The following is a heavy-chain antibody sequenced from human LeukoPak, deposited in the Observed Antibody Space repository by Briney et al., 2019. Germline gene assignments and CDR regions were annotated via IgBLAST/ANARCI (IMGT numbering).Heavy chain of an antibody. CDR2: IYYSGST. Sequence: PSETLSLTCTVSGGSISSYYWSWIRQPPGKGLEWIGYIYYSGSTNYNPSLKSRVTISVDTSKNQFSLKLSSVTAADTAVYYCARVPGYSSSWYSAPYYYYYMDVWGKGTTVTVSS. J-gene: IGHJ6*03. CDR3: ARVPGYSSSWYSAPYYYYYMDV. D-gene: IGHD6-13*01. CDR1: GGSISSYY. V-gene: IGHV4-59*01.